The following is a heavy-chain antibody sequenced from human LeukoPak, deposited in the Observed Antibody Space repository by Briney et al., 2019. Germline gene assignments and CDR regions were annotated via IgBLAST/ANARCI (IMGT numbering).Heavy chain of an antibody. V-gene: IGHV5-51*01. CDR1: GYTFTNYW. D-gene: IGHD3-10*01. Sequence: GESLKISCKASGYTFTNYWIGWVRQMPGKGLEWMGIMYPGDSDTRYSPSFQGQVIISADKSISTTYLRWSSLRASDSAMYYCAASTYGSGSYVGFDSWGQGTLVTVS. CDR2: MYPGDSDT. J-gene: IGHJ4*02. CDR3: AASTYGSGSYVGFDS.